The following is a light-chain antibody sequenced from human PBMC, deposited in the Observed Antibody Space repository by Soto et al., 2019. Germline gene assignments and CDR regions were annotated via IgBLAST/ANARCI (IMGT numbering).Light chain of an antibody. CDR2: AAS. CDR3: QQLKSYPLT. Sequence: IQLTQSPSFLSASVGDRVTITWRASQGISSYLAWYQQKPGKAPKLLIYAASTLQSGVPSRFSGSGSGTEFTLTISSLQPEDFATYYCQQLKSYPLTFGGGTKVEIK. CDR1: QGISSY. J-gene: IGKJ4*01. V-gene: IGKV1-9*01.